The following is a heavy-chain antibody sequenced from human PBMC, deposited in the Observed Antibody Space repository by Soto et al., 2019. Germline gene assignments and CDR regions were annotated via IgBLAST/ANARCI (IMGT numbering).Heavy chain of an antibody. J-gene: IGHJ5*02. CDR3: AREVFYYDSSGYRPGYNWFDP. CDR2: IIPIFGTA. D-gene: IGHD3-22*01. CDR1: GGTFSSYA. Sequence: SVKVSCKASGGTFSSYAISWVRQAPGQGLEWMGGIIPIFGTANYAQKFQGRVTITADESTSTAYMELSSLRSEDTAVYYCAREVFYYDSSGYRPGYNWFDPWGQGTLVTFSS. V-gene: IGHV1-69*13.